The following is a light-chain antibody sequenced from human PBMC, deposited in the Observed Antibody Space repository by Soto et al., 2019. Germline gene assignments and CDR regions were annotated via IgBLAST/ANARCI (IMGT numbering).Light chain of an antibody. Sequence: DIQMTQSPSSVSASVGDRVTITCRASQGISSWLDWYQQKPEKAPKLVIYDASSLQSGVPSRFSSTGAWKCWSVAISSLQPEDFAAYYCQQANSFHLTVGGWTKVDI. CDR3: QQANSFHLT. J-gene: IGKJ4*01. CDR1: QGISSW. CDR2: DAS. V-gene: IGKV1-12*01.